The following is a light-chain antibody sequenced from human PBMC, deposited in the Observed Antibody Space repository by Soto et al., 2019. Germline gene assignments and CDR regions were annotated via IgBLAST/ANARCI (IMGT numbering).Light chain of an antibody. CDR1: SSNIGAGYD. CDR2: GNS. V-gene: IGLV1-40*01. CDR3: QSYDSSLSGWV. Sequence: QSVLTQPPSVSGAPGQRVTISCTGSSSNIGAGYDVHWYQQLPGTAPKLLIYGNSNRPSRVPDRFSGSKSGTSASLAITGLQAEDEADYYCQSYDSSLSGWVFGGGTTLTVL. J-gene: IGLJ3*02.